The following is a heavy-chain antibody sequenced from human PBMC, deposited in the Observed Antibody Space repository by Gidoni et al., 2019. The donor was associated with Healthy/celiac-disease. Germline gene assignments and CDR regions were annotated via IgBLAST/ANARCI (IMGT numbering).Heavy chain of an antibody. D-gene: IGHD6-13*01. J-gene: IGHJ4*02. CDR3: ARLGKLVRSFDY. CDR1: GGSISSSSYY. V-gene: IGHV4-39*01. Sequence: QLQLQESGPGLVKPSKTLSLTCTVSGGSISSSSYYWGWIRQPPGKGLEWIGSIYYSGSTYYNPYLKSRVTISVDTSKNQFSLKLSSVTAADTAVYYCARLGKLVRSFDYWGQGTLVTVSS. CDR2: IYYSGST.